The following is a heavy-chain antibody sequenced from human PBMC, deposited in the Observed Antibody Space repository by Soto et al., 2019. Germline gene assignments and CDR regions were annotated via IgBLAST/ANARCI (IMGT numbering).Heavy chain of an antibody. V-gene: IGHV3-23*01. CDR1: GFTFSSYA. Sequence: GGSLRLSCAASGFTFSSYAMSWVRQAPGKGLEWVSAISGSGGSTYYADSVKGRFTISRDNSKNTLYLQMNSLRAEDTAVYYCAKVRKPDQKVAASDYWGQGTLVTVSS. CDR3: AKVRKPDQKVAASDY. CDR2: ISGSGGST. D-gene: IGHD2-15*01. J-gene: IGHJ4*02.